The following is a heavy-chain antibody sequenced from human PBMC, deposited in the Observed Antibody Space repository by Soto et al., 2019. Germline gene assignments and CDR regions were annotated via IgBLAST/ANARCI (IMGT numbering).Heavy chain of an antibody. CDR3: ATQGYCSGGSCYSTYYYYYYGMDV. CDR2: INPSGGST. D-gene: IGHD2-15*01. V-gene: IGHV1-46*01. Sequence: ASVKVSCKASGYTFTSYYMHWVRQAPGQGLEWMGIINPSGGSTSYAQKFQGRVTMTRDTSTSTVYMELSSLRSEDTAVYYCATQGYCSGGSCYSTYYYYYYGMDVWG. CDR1: GYTFTSYY. J-gene: IGHJ6*02.